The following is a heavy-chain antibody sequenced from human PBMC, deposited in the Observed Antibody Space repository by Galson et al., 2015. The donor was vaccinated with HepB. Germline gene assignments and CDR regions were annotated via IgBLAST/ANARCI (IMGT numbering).Heavy chain of an antibody. CDR2: IDPRDSST. J-gene: IGHJ4*02. V-gene: IGHV5-10-1*01. Sequence: QSGAEVKKPGESLKISCQGSGYNFTNYWINWVRHLPGKGLEWMGRIDPRDSSTNYSPSFEGHVTLSIDTSITTAFLQWRSLKASDTAIYFCARQKRADYWGQGTLVTVS. CDR3: ARQKRADY. CDR1: GYNFTNYW.